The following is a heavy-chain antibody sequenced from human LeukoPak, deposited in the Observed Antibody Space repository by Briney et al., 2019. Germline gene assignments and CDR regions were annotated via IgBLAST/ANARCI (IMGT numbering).Heavy chain of an antibody. CDR3: ASDPPYTSSSAW. D-gene: IGHD2-2*01. V-gene: IGHV1-58*01. CDR1: GFTFTSTA. Sequence: SVKVSCKASGFTFTSTAVQWGRQARGQRLEWIGWILVGSGNTNYAQMFQERVTLTWDVSTSTAYMVLSSLRSEDTAIYYCASDPPYTSSSAWWGQGTLVTVSS. CDR2: ILVGSGNT. J-gene: IGHJ4*02.